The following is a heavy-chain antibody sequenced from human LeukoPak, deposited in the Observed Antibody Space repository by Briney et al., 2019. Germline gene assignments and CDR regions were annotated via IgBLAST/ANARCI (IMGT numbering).Heavy chain of an antibody. CDR3: VLPEIGYCYGYGY. V-gene: IGHV3-64D*09. J-gene: IGHJ4*02. Sequence: GGSLRLSCSASGFTFSSYPMNWVRQAPGKGLEYVSAISHNGGSTYYADSVKGRFTISRDNAKNTLYLQMTSLRAEDTAVYYCVLPEIGYCYGYGYWGQGTLVTVS. D-gene: IGHD5-18*01. CDR1: GFTFSSYP. CDR2: ISHNGGST.